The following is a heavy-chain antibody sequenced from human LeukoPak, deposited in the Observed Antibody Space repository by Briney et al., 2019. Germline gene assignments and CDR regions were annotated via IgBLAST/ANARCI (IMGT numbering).Heavy chain of an antibody. CDR2: ISGSGGST. Sequence: GGSLRLSCAASGFTFSGYAMSWVRQAPGKGLEWVSAISGSGGSTYYADSVKGRFTISRDNSKNTLYLQMNSLKTEDTAVYYCSTTYYYDSSEGYWGQGTLVTVSS. D-gene: IGHD3-22*01. CDR3: STTYYYDSSEGY. J-gene: IGHJ4*02. V-gene: IGHV3-23*01. CDR1: GFTFSGYA.